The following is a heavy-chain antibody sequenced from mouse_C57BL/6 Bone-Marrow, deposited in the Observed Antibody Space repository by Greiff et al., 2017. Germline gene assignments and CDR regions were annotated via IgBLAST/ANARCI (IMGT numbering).Heavy chain of an antibody. Sequence: EVQLQQSGAELVRPGASVKLSCTASGFNIKDDYMHWVKQRPEQGLEWIGWIDPENGDTEYASKFQGKATITADTSSNTAYLQLSSLTSEDTAVYYCTTVVFYGSSVPFAYWGQGTLVTVSA. V-gene: IGHV14-4*01. CDR2: IDPENGDT. CDR3: TTVVFYGSSVPFAY. CDR1: GFNIKDDY. J-gene: IGHJ3*01. D-gene: IGHD1-1*01.